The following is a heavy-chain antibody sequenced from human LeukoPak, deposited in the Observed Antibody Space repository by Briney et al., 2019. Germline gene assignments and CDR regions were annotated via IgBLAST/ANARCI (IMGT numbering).Heavy chain of an antibody. Sequence: SETLSLTCTVSGGSISSYYWSWIRQPPGKGLEWIGYIYYSGSTNYNPSLKSRVTISVDTSKNQFSLKLSSVTAADTAVYYCARVHYDFWSGYYTGMDVWGQGTTVTVSS. J-gene: IGHJ6*02. V-gene: IGHV4-59*01. CDR2: IYYSGST. CDR3: ARVHYDFWSGYYTGMDV. CDR1: GGSISSYY. D-gene: IGHD3-3*01.